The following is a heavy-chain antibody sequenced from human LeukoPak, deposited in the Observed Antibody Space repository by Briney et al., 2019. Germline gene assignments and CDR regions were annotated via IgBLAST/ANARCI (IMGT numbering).Heavy chain of an antibody. V-gene: IGHV1-8*03. CDR3: ARARYDFWSGYSIYFDY. J-gene: IGHJ4*02. CDR1: GYTFTSYD. CDR2: MNPNSGNT. D-gene: IGHD3-3*01. Sequence: ASVKVSRKASGYTFTSYDINWVRQATGQGLEWMGWMNPNSGNTGYAQKFQGRVTITRNTSISTAYMELSSLRSEDTAVYYCARARYDFWSGYSIYFDYWGQGTLVTVSS.